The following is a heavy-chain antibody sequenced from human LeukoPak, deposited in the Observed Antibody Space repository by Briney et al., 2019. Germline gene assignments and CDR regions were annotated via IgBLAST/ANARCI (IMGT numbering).Heavy chain of an antibody. CDR1: GYSIGSGYY. Sequence: SETLSLTCAVSGYSIGSGYYWGWIRQPPGAGLGCNGSIYRSGGTYYSPSLKSRVPISLEPSKNQFSLKLNSVTAADTAVYLCARHTNFVSGSYFTFWGQGTLVTVSS. D-gene: IGHD3-10*01. V-gene: IGHV4-38-2*01. CDR3: ARHTNFVSGSYFTF. CDR2: IYRSGGT. J-gene: IGHJ4*02.